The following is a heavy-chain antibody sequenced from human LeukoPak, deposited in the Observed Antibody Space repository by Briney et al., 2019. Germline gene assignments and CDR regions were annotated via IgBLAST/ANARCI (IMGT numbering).Heavy chain of an antibody. CDR1: GGSISNGGYY. V-gene: IGHV4-61*02. Sequence: SETLSLTCTVSGGSISNGGYYWSWIRQHPGKGLEWIGRIYTSGSTNYNPSLKSRVTMSVDTSKNQFSLKLSSVTAADTAVYYCARDSLYDPTYFQHWGQGTLVTVSS. D-gene: IGHD3-22*01. CDR2: IYTSGST. J-gene: IGHJ1*01. CDR3: ARDSLYDPTYFQH.